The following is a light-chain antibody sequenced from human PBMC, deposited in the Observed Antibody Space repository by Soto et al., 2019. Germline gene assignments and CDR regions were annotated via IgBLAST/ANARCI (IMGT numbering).Light chain of an antibody. CDR2: AAS. CDR1: QTISTN. V-gene: IGKV1-12*01. Sequence: DIQMNHPPSSVSASVGEGVAMTRRASQTISTNLAWYQQKPGKAPKLLIYAASSLQSGVPPRFSGSGSGTDFTLTITSLQPEDFAIYFCLQANRVPLSFGQGTRLEIK. J-gene: IGKJ5*01. CDR3: LQANRVPLS.